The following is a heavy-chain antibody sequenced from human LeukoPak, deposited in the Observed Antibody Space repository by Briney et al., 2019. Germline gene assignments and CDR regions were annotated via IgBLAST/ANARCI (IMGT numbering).Heavy chain of an antibody. CDR3: ARDQRYIWNFVP. Sequence: ASVKVSCKASGYTFTGYYMHWVRQAPAHGLEWMGWINPNSGGTNYAQKFQGRVTMTRETSISTAYMELSRLRSDDTAVYYCARDQRYIWNFVPWGQGTLVTVSS. J-gene: IGHJ5*02. CDR2: INPNSGGT. D-gene: IGHD1-7*01. CDR1: GYTFTGYY. V-gene: IGHV1-2*02.